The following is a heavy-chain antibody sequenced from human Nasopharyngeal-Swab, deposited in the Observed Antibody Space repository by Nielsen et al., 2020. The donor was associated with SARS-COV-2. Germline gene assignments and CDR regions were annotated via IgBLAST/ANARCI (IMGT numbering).Heavy chain of an antibody. V-gene: IGHV3-48*04. Sequence: GESLKISCAASGFTFSTYGIHWVRQAPGKGLEWVSYISNGGSIIYYADSVKDRFTISRDNAKNSLYLQLNNLRVEDTALYYCATAGIAAAGKPLTYWGQGTLVSVSS. D-gene: IGHD6-13*01. CDR1: GFTFSTYG. J-gene: IGHJ4*02. CDR3: ATAGIAAAGKPLTY. CDR2: ISNGGSII.